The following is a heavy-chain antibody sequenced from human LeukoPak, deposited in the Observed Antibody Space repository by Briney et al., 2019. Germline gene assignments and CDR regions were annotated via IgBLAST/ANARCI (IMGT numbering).Heavy chain of an antibody. CDR2: IKEDGSEK. CDR1: GFIFSSYW. V-gene: IGHV3-7*01. Sequence: PGGSLRLSCAASGFIFSSYWMSWARQTPEKGLEWVANIKEDGSEKNYVDSVKGRFTISRDNAKNSLYLQMNSLRAEDTAVYYCARSELSPSDFDYWGQGTLVTVSS. J-gene: IGHJ4*02. CDR3: ARSELSPSDFDY. D-gene: IGHD3-10*01.